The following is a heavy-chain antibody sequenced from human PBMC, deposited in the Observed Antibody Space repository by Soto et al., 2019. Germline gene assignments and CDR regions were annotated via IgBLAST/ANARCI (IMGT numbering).Heavy chain of an antibody. CDR2: IIPIYGKP. V-gene: IGHV1-69*06. CDR3: AQDLGAWFDP. CDR1: GGTLSGLS. Sequence: QVQLVQSGAEVKKPGSSVKVSCRASGGTLSGLSMNWMRQAPGQGVEWMGGIIPIYGKPSYPQKFQGRVTIIADKATSTVYMEMSRLTPDDTAVYYCAQDLGAWFDPWGQGTLVTVSS. J-gene: IGHJ5*02. D-gene: IGHD1-26*01.